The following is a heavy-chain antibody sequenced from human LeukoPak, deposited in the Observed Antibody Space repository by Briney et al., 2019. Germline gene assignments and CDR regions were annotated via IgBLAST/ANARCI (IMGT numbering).Heavy chain of an antibody. J-gene: IGHJ4*02. CDR2: IYCSGST. V-gene: IGHV4-59*08. CDR3: ARRPSTNWGYFDY. CDR1: GGSISSYY. D-gene: IGHD7-27*01. Sequence: PSETLSLTCTVSGGSISSYYWSWIRQPPGKGLEWIGYIYCSGSTNYNPSLKSRVTISVDTSKNQFSLKLSSVTAADTAVYYCARRPSTNWGYFDYWGQGTLVTVSS.